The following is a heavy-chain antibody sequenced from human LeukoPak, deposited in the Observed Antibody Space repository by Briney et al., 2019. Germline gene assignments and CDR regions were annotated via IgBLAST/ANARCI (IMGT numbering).Heavy chain of an antibody. D-gene: IGHD6-6*01. Sequence: GGSLRLSCAASGFTFSSYSMNWVRQAPGKGLEWVSYISSSSTIYYADSVKGRFTISRDNAKNSLYLQMSSLRAEDTAVYYCARPSIAARPDGYWGQGTLVTVSS. CDR2: ISSSSTI. CDR1: GFTFSSYS. V-gene: IGHV3-48*01. J-gene: IGHJ4*02. CDR3: ARPSIAARPDGY.